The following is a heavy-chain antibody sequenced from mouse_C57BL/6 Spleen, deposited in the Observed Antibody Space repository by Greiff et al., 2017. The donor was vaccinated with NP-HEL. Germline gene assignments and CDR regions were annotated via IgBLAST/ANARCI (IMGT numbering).Heavy chain of an antibody. CDR3: ASYYYGSSYFDY. D-gene: IGHD1-1*01. CDR1: GYTFTSYW. CDR2: IDPSDSET. V-gene: IGHV1-52*01. Sequence: QVQLQQPGAELVRPGSSVKLSCKASGYTFTSYWMHWVKQRPIQGLEWIGNIDPSDSETHYNQKFKDKATLTVDKSSSTAYMKLSSLTSEDSAVYYCASYYYGSSYFDYWGQGTTLTVSS. J-gene: IGHJ2*01.